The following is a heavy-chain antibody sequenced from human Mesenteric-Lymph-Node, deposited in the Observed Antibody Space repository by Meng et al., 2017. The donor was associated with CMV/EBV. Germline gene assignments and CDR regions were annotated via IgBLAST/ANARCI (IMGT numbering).Heavy chain of an antibody. J-gene: IGHJ4*02. CDR1: GGSISSSSSC. Sequence: SETLSLTCTVSGGSISSSSSCWGWIRQPPGKGLEWIGSIYYSGNTYYNPSLKSRVSISVDTSKNQFSLKLNSVTAADTALYYCARHHFVINHVDYWGQGPLVTVSS. CDR3: ARHHFVINHVDY. CDR2: IYYSGNT. V-gene: IGHV4-39*01. D-gene: IGHD1-14*01.